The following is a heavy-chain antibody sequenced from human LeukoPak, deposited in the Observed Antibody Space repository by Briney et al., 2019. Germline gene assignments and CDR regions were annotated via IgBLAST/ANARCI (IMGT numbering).Heavy chain of an antibody. D-gene: IGHD5-12*01. CDR1: GFTFSSYG. CDR3: ARGPSGYHNT. CDR2: IRYDGSNK. Sequence: PGGSLRLSCAASGFTFSSYGMHWVRQAPGKGLEWVAFIRYDGSNKYYADSVKGRFTISRDNSKNTLYLRMNSLRAEDTAVYCCARGPSGYHNTGGQGTLVTVSS. V-gene: IGHV3-30*02. J-gene: IGHJ4*02.